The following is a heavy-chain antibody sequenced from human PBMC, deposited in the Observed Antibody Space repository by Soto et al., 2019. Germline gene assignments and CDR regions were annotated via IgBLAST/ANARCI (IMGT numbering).Heavy chain of an antibody. Sequence: GGSLRLSCAASGFTFSNAWMNWVRQAPGKGLEWVGRIKSKTDGGTTDYAAPVKGRFTILRDDSKNTLYLQMNSLKTEDTAVYYCTRWQWLVHGGQGYWFDPWGQGTLVTVSS. D-gene: IGHD6-19*01. CDR2: IKSKTDGGTT. V-gene: IGHV3-15*07. CDR1: GFTFSNAW. J-gene: IGHJ5*02. CDR3: TRWQWLVHGGQGYWFDP.